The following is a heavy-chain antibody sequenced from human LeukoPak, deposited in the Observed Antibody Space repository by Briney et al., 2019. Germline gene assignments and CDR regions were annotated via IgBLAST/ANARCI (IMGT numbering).Heavy chain of an antibody. J-gene: IGHJ3*02. D-gene: IGHD6-13*01. CDR3: AREGIAAAEEAFDI. CDR2: ISSSGSTI. Sequence: GGSLRLSCAASGFTFSDYYMSWIRQAPGKGLEWVSHISSSGSTIYYADSVKGRFTISRDNAKNSLYLQVNSPRAEDTAVYYCAREGIAAAEEAFDIWGQGTMVTVSS. CDR1: GFTFSDYY. V-gene: IGHV3-11*04.